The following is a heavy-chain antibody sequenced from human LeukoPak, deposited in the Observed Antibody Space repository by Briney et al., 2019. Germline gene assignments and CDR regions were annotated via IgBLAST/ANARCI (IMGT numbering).Heavy chain of an antibody. J-gene: IGHJ3*02. Sequence: SETLSLTCTVSGGSISSSSYYWGWIRQPPGMGLEWIGSIYYSGSTYYNPSLKSRVTISVDTSKNQFSLKLSSVTAADTAVYYCAGTMVRGVIGAFDIWGQGTMVTVSS. CDR2: IYYSGST. CDR1: GGSISSSSYY. V-gene: IGHV4-39*01. D-gene: IGHD3-10*01. CDR3: AGTMVRGVIGAFDI.